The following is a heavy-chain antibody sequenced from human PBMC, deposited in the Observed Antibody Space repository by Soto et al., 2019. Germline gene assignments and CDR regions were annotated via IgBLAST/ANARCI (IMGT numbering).Heavy chain of an antibody. Sequence: GVSLRRSWVAGGFPFSESYMDWFRQDPGRGRERIGRSRNEANDYIRDYAASVKRRFSVSRDDSKSSFFLKMNGLQTEDTAAYYCVRQGSCSRTSCFDAIDVWGKGTTVTVSS. D-gene: IGHD2-2*01. J-gene: IGHJ6*04. CDR1: GFPFSESY. V-gene: IGHV3-72*01. CDR3: VRQGSCSRTSCFDAIDV. CDR2: SRNEANDYIR.